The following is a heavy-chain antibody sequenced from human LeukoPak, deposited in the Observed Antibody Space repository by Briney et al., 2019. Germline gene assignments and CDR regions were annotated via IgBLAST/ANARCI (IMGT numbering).Heavy chain of an antibody. V-gene: IGHV3-66*01. J-gene: IGHJ4*02. D-gene: IGHD2-2*01. CDR1: GFTVSSNY. Sequence: PGGSLRLSCAASGFTVSSNYMSWVRQAPGKGLEWVSVIYSGGSTYYADSVKGRFTISRDNSKNTLYLQMNSLRAEDTAVYYCARDLGYCSSTSCPNFDYWGQGTLVTVSS. CDR2: IYSGGST. CDR3: ARDLGYCSSTSCPNFDY.